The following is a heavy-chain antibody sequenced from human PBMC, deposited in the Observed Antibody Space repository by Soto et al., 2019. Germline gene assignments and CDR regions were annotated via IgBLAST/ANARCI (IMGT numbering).Heavy chain of an antibody. CDR2: IKQDGSEK. J-gene: IGHJ6*02. Sequence: EVQLVESGGGLVQPGGSLRLSCAASGFTFSSYWMSWVRQAPGKGLEWVANIKQDGSEKYYVDSVKGRFTISRDNAKNSLYLQMNSLRAEDTAVYYCARVGVYYYYGMDVWGQGTTVAVSS. D-gene: IGHD2-8*01. CDR3: ARVGVYYYYGMDV. V-gene: IGHV3-7*03. CDR1: GFTFSSYW.